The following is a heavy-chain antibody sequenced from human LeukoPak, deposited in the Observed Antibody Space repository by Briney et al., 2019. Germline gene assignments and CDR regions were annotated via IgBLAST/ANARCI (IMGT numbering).Heavy chain of an antibody. Sequence: GGSLRLSCAASGFTFSSYAMSWVRQAPGKGLEWVSAISGSGGSTYYADSVKGRFTISRDNSKNTLYLQMNSLRAEDTAVYYCARLYYGGITYYYYYMDVWGKGTTVTVSS. CDR1: GFTFSSYA. J-gene: IGHJ6*03. CDR2: ISGSGGST. V-gene: IGHV3-23*01. D-gene: IGHD4-23*01. CDR3: ARLYYGGITYYYYYMDV.